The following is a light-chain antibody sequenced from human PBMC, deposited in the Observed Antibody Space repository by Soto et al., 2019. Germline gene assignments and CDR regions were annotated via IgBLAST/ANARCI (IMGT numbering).Light chain of an antibody. V-gene: IGKV3-15*01. CDR3: QQYNNWPPIT. Sequence: EIVLTQSPATLSLSPGERATLSCRASQSVSSYLAWYQQKPGQGPRLLIYGASTRATGIPARFSGSGSVTEFTLTISSLQSEDFAVYYCQQYNNWPPITFGQGTRLEI. J-gene: IGKJ5*01. CDR2: GAS. CDR1: QSVSSY.